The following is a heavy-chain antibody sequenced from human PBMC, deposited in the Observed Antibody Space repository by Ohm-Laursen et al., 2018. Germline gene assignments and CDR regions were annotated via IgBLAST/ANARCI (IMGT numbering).Heavy chain of an antibody. CDR3: ARVPDSSGYWAEYFQH. CDR1: GGTFSSYA. D-gene: IGHD3-22*01. V-gene: IGHV1-69*13. CDR2: IIPIFGTA. Sequence: ASVKVSCNASGGTFSSYAISWVRQAPGQGLEWMGGIIPIFGTANYAQKFQGRVTITADESTSTAYMELSSLRSDDTAVYYCARVPDSSGYWAEYFQHWGQGTLVTVSS. J-gene: IGHJ1*01.